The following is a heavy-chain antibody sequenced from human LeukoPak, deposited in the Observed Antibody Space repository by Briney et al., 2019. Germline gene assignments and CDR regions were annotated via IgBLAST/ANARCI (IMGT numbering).Heavy chain of an antibody. J-gene: IGHJ4*02. D-gene: IGHD6-6*01. CDR2: IYSGGST. Sequence: PGGSLRLSCAASGFTVSSNYMSWVRQAPGKGLEWASVIYSGGSTYYADSVKGRFTISRDNSKNTLYLQMNSLRAEDTAVYYCARDLEYSSSSGGQGTLVTVSS. V-gene: IGHV3-53*01. CDR3: ARDLEYSSSS. CDR1: GFTVSSNY.